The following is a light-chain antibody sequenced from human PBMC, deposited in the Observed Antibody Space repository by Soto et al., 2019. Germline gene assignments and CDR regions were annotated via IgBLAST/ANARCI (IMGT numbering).Light chain of an antibody. CDR2: EVT. CDR1: NSDVGSYNL. CDR3: FSYAGDSVYV. V-gene: IGLV2-23*02. Sequence: QSVLTHPASLSGSPRQSITISCTGTNSDVGSYNLVSWFQQHPGKAPKLVIYEVTKRPSGVSDRFSGSKSGNTASLTISGLQAEDEADYYCFSYAGDSVYVFGTGTKVTVL. J-gene: IGLJ1*01.